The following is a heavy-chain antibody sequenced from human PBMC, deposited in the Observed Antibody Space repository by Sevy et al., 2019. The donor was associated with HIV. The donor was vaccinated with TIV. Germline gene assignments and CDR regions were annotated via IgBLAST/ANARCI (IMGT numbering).Heavy chain of an antibody. CDR1: GGSITSLY. J-gene: IGHJ4*02. D-gene: IGHD1-26*01. V-gene: IGHV4-59*08. CDR2: IYYNGHI. Sequence: TLSLTCTVSGGSITSLYWIWIRQPPGKGLEWIANIYYNGHINYNPSLKSRVTLSLDTSKNQFSLRLSSVTAADTAMYYCAGENAWGRGYSWGQGTLVTVSS. CDR3: AGENAWGRGYS.